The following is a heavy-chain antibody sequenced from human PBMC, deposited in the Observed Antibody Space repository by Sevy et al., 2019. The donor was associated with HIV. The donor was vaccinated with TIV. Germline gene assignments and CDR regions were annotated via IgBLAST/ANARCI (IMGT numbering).Heavy chain of an antibody. CDR1: GFTFSSYA. D-gene: IGHD3-22*01. CDR3: ASHYYDSTGYYYPLDY. CDR2: ISYDGNNK. V-gene: IGHV3-30*04. J-gene: IGHJ4*02. Sequence: GGSLRLSCTASGFTFSSYAMYWVRQAPGKGLEWVAVISYDGNNKDYADSVKGRFTISRDNSKNTLYLQMNSLRAEDTAVYYCASHYYDSTGYYYPLDYWSQGTLVTVSS.